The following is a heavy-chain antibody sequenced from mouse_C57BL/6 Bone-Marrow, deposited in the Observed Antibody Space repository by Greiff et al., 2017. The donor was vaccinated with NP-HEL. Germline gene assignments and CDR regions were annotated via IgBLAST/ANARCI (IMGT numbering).Heavy chain of an antibody. D-gene: IGHD2-4*01. CDR2: IYPRSGNT. CDR3: ARSTMIKAY. CDR1: GYTFTSYG. V-gene: IGHV1-81*01. Sequence: VKLMESGAELARPGASVKLSCKASGYTFTSYGISWVKQRTGQGLEWIGEIYPRSGNTYYNEKFKGKATLTADKSSSTAYMELRSLTSEDSAVYFCARSTMIKAYWGQGTLVTVSA. J-gene: IGHJ3*01.